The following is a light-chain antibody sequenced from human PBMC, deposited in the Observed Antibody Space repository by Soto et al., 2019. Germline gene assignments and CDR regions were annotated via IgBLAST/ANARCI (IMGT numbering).Light chain of an antibody. CDR1: QRVNTNY. V-gene: IGKV3-20*01. Sequence: EIVLTQSPDTLSLSPGETATLSCRASQRVNTNYLAWYQRRPGQAPRLLISGASNRATGTPDRFSGSGSGTDFTLTISRLEPEDFAVYYCQQHGTSPITFGQGTRLEIK. CDR3: QQHGTSPIT. CDR2: GAS. J-gene: IGKJ5*01.